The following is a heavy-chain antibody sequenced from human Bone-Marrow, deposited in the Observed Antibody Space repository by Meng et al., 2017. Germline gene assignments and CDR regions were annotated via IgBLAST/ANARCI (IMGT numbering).Heavy chain of an antibody. CDR3: ARGPRRAIAAAGTGYFDL. D-gene: IGHD6-13*01. J-gene: IGHJ2*01. V-gene: IGHV4-34*01. Sequence: QVELQQWGAGLLKPSETLSPTCAVYGGSFSGYYWSWIRQPPGKGLEWIGEINHSGSTNYNPSLKSRVTISVDTSKNQFSLKLSSVTAADTAVYYCARGPRRAIAAAGTGYFDLWGRGTLVTVSS. CDR1: GGSFSGYY. CDR2: INHSGST.